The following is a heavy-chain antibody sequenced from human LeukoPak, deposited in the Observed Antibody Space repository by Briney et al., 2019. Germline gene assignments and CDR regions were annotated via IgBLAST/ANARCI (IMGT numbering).Heavy chain of an antibody. Sequence: PGGSLRLSCAASGFSFSVNWMSWVRQAPGKGPEWVASIKQDGSEKYYVDSASGRFTIPRDNAKNSLYLQMNSLRAEDTAVYYCAKEGYWGQGTLVTVSS. CDR3: AKEGY. CDR1: GFSFSVNW. V-gene: IGHV3-7*01. J-gene: IGHJ4*02. CDR2: IKQDGSEK.